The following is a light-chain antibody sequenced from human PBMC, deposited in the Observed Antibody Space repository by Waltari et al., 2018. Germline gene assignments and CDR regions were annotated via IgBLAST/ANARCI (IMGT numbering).Light chain of an antibody. CDR2: DVS. CDR3: SSYIDSSTLEL. V-gene: IGLV2-14*03. J-gene: IGLJ2*01. CDR1: SSDIGGYNY. Sequence: QSALTQPASVSGSPGQSITIPCTGTSSDIGGYNYVSCYQQVPGKAPKLMIYDVSNRPSGVSSRFSGSKSGNTASLTISGLQAEDEADYFCSSYIDSSTLELFGGGTSLTVL.